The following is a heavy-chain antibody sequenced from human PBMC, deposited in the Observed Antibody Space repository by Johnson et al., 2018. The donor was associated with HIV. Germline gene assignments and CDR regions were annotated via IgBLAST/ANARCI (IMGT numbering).Heavy chain of an antibody. V-gene: IGHV3-13*01. Sequence: VQLVESGGGLVQPGGSLRLSCAASGFTFSSHWMHWVRQAPGKGLEWVSVIGSADDTNYAGSVKGRLTISRENAKNSLFLQMNSPRAGDMTVYYCARGVKQQLSVVDAFDIWGQGTMVIVSS. D-gene: IGHD1-1*01. J-gene: IGHJ3*02. CDR3: ARGVKQQLSVVDAFDI. CDR1: GFTFSSHW. CDR2: IGSADDT.